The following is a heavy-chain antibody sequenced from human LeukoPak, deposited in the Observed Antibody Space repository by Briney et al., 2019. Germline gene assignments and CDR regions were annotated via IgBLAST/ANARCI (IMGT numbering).Heavy chain of an antibody. V-gene: IGHV1-69*06. CDR1: GGTFSSYA. CDR3: ARVASVAGTRNWFDP. D-gene: IGHD6-19*01. Sequence: SVKVSCKASGGTFSSYAISWVRQAPGQGLEWMGGIIPIFGTANYAQKSQGRVTITADKSTSTAYMELSSLRSEDTAVYYCARVASVAGTRNWFDPWGQGTLVTVSS. CDR2: IIPIFGTA. J-gene: IGHJ5*02.